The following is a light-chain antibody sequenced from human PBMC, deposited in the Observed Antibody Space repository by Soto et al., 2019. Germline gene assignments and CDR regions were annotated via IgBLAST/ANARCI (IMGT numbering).Light chain of an antibody. Sequence: QSALTQPASVSGSPEQSITISCTGTSSDVGGYNYVSWYQQHPGKAPNLMIYDVSNRPSGVSNRFSGSKSSITASLTISGLRAEDEADYYCSSYTCSNTPLDVFCTGTKLTVL. J-gene: IGLJ1*01. CDR2: DVS. V-gene: IGLV2-14*01. CDR1: SSDVGGYNY. CDR3: SSYTCSNTPLDV.